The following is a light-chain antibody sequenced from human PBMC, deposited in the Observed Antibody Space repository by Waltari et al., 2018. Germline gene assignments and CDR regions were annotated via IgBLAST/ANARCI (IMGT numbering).Light chain of an antibody. CDR3: QKYERLPAT. Sequence: CRASQGFGRAFTWYQQEPGQAARLLIDGTSTRATGIPDRFSGSGSGTDFSLTISRLEPEDIAVYYCQKYERLPATFGHGTKVESK. V-gene: IGKV3-20*01. J-gene: IGKJ1*01. CDR2: GTS. CDR1: QGFGRAF.